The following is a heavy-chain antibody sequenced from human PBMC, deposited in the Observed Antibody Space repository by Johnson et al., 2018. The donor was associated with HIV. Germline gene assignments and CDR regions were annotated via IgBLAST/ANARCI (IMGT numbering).Heavy chain of an antibody. J-gene: IGHJ3*01. V-gene: IGHV3-66*02. CDR1: GITVSSNY. CDR2: IFTVGDV. Sequence: VQLVESGGGLAQPGGSLRLSCAASGITVSSNYMSWVRQAPGKGLEWVSVIFTVGDVYYADSVNGRFPISRDNSKNFLNLQMNSLRPEDTAGYYRARDGRDLVTRGSFDVWGQGTVVTVSS. CDR3: ARDGRDLVTRGSFDV. D-gene: IGHD5-18*01.